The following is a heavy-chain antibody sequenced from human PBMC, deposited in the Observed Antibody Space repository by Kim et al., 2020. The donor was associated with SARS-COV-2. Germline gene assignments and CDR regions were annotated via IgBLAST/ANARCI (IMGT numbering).Heavy chain of an antibody. D-gene: IGHD3-9*01. CDR2: VDPYGVLT. CDR3: ASSEPIIFGTLNFDP. Sequence: GGSLRLSCSASGFSFSTYWMHWVRQAPGKALVWVSRVDPYGVLTTYADSVNGRFTFSRGNAKNTLYLQMNSLRVEETAVYDCASSEPIIFGTLNFDPWGRGTLVTVFS. CDR1: GFSFSTYW. J-gene: IGHJ5*02. V-gene: IGHV3-74*03.